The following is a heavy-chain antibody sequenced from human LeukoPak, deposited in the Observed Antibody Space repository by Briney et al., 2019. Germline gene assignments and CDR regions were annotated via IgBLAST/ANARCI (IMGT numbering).Heavy chain of an antibody. V-gene: IGHV3-74*01. Sequence: GGSLRLSCAASGFTFSSYGMHWVRQTPGKGLVWVSHINNDGSGTSYADSVKGRFTITRDNAKNTLFLQMNSLRAEDTAVYYCARDGILGSHDCWGQGTLVTVSS. D-gene: IGHD3-3*02. J-gene: IGHJ4*02. CDR3: ARDGILGSHDC. CDR2: INNDGSGT. CDR1: GFTFSSYG.